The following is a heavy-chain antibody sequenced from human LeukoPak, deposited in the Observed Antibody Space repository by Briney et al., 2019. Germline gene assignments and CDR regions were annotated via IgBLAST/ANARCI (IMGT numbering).Heavy chain of an antibody. CDR3: ARGEYSSSSLWFDP. V-gene: IGHV3-21*01. CDR1: GFTFSSYS. CDR2: ISSSSSYI. D-gene: IGHD6-6*01. Sequence: GGSLRLSCAASGFTFSSYSMNWVRQAPGKGLEWVSPISSSSSYIYYADSVKGRFTISRDNAKNSLYLQMNSLRAEDTAVYYCARGEYSSSSLWFDPWGQGTLVTVSS. J-gene: IGHJ5*02.